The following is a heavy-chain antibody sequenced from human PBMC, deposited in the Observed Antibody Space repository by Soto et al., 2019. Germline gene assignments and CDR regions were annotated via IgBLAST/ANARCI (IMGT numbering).Heavy chain of an antibody. D-gene: IGHD6-19*01. J-gene: IGHJ4*02. V-gene: IGHV1-3*01. CDR3: ARAVAVPADFDY. Sequence: ASVKGSCQASGYTFTSYDVNWVRQATGQRLEWMGWINAGNGNTKYSQKFQGRVTITRDTSASTAYMELSSLRSEDTAVYYCARAVAVPADFDYWGQGTLVTVSS. CDR2: INAGNGNT. CDR1: GYTFTSYD.